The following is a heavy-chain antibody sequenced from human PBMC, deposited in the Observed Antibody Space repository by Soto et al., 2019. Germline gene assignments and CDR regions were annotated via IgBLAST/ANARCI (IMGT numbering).Heavy chain of an antibody. CDR3: ARGDGRGSTGFYYYYRMDV. CDR1: GFTFTNYF. CDR2: ISPYDGNK. V-gene: IGHV1-46*01. J-gene: IGHJ6*02. D-gene: IGHD1-26*01. Sequence: QVQLVQSGAEVKKPGASVKVSCKASGFTFTNYFFHWVRQAPRQGLEWMGIISPYDGNKNYQQSLQGRITMTSDTSTSTVYMELRSLRSEDTAVYFCARGDGRGSTGFYYYYRMDVWGHGTTITVSS.